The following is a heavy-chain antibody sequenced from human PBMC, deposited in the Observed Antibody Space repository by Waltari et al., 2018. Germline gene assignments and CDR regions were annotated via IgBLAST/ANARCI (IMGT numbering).Heavy chain of an antibody. CDR3: ATLPIPLELWYFDL. CDR2: LHYGGGS. CDR1: GFSISTSRYY. J-gene: IGHJ2*01. Sequence: QLQLQESGPGLVNPSETLSLTRTVSGFSISTSRYYWGWIRHPPGKGLDWIGSLHYGGGSYFNPSLKSRVTISVDTSKNQFSLKLTSVTAADTAVYYCATLPIPLELWYFDLWGRGTLVTVSS. D-gene: IGHD1-7*01. V-gene: IGHV4-39*01.